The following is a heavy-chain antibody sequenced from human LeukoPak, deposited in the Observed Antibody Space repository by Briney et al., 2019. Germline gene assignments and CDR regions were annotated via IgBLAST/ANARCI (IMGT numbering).Heavy chain of an antibody. CDR3: AKEGPWYSFDY. CDR1: GFTFSNYG. V-gene: IGHV3-30*18. D-gene: IGHD2-15*01. Sequence: GGSLTLSCAASGFTFSNYGMHWLRQAPGKGLEWVAVISYDGSHKYYADSVKGRFTIARDNSKNTLSLQMNSLRAEDTAVYYCAKEGPWYSFDYWGQGTLVTVS. J-gene: IGHJ4*02. CDR2: ISYDGSHK.